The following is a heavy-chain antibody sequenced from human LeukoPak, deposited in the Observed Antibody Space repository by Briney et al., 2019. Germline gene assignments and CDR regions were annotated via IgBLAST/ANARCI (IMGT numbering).Heavy chain of an antibody. CDR3: GKDIEHYDSWNGYEY. CDR2: IRWDGGTT. Sequence: PGGSLRLSCAASGFTFEEYSMQWVRRPPGKGLEWVAVIRWDGGTTYYADSVKGRFTISRDNSEKSVYLQMNSLRTEDTAFYYCGKDIEHYDSWNGYEYRGQGTLVTVSS. J-gene: IGHJ4*02. CDR1: GFTFEEYS. V-gene: IGHV3-43*01. D-gene: IGHD3-3*01.